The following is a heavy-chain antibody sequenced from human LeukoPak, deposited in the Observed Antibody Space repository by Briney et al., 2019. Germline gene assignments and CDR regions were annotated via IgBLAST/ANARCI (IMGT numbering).Heavy chain of an antibody. D-gene: IGHD3-9*01. Sequence: MASETLSLTCTVSGGSISSGDYYWRWIRQPPGKGLEWIGYIYYSGSTYYNPSLKSRVTISVDTSKNQFSLKLSSVTAADTAVYYCARDSRYYDILTGYSQRGYFDYWGQGTLVTVSS. CDR3: ARDSRYYDILTGYSQRGYFDY. CDR1: GGSISSGDYY. CDR2: IYYSGST. V-gene: IGHV4-30-4*01. J-gene: IGHJ4*02.